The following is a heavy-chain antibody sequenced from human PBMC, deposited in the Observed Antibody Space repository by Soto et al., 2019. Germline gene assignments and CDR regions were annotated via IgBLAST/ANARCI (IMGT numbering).Heavy chain of an antibody. D-gene: IGHD3-10*01. CDR3: ARDPYEYSSGSGPY. V-gene: IGHV3-74*01. Sequence: EVQLVASGGGLVQPGGSLRLSCAASGFTFSNSWMHWVRQAPGKGLVWVSRIKSDGITTTYADSVKGRFTISRDNAKNTLYLQMNSLRADDTAVYFCARDPYEYSSGSGPYWGQGTLVTVSS. CDR1: GFTFSNSW. CDR2: IKSDGITT. J-gene: IGHJ4*02.